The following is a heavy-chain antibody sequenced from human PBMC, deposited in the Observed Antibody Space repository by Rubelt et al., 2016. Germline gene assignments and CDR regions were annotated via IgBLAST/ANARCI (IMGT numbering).Heavy chain of an antibody. CDR3: ARDPSSGDAFDI. J-gene: IGHJ3*02. CDR1: GGSFSGYY. Sequence: QVQLQQWGAGLLKPSETLSLTCAVYGGSFSGYYWSWIRQPPGKGLEWIGEINHSGSTNYKPSLKSRVTISVDTSKNQFSLKLSSVTAADTAVYYCARDPSSGDAFDIWGQGTMVTVSS. D-gene: IGHD6-19*01. CDR2: INHSGST. V-gene: IGHV4-34*01.